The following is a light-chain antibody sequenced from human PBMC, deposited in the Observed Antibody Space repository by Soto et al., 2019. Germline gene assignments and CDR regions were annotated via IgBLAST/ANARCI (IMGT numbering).Light chain of an antibody. V-gene: IGKV1-6*01. J-gene: IGKJ4*01. CDR1: QGIGND. Sequence: AIQMTQSPSSLSASVGDRVTITCRASQGIGNDLGWYQQKSGKAPKLLIYAASNLQGGVPSRFSGSGSGTDFTLTIIGRQTEDVATYYCLQDHSYPPTFGGGTKVEI. CDR2: AAS. CDR3: LQDHSYPPT.